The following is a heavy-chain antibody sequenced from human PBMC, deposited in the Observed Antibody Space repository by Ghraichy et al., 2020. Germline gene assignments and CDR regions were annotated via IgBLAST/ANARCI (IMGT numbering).Heavy chain of an antibody. J-gene: IGHJ6*02. CDR3: AKENPAGAGMDV. Sequence: LSLTCAASGFTFSAYSMSWVRQAPGKGLEWVSTITKSGTRTHYTDSVKGRFTISRDDSEKLLSLQITSLRAEDTAIYYCAKENPAGAGMDVWGQGTSVTVSS. V-gene: IGHV3-23*01. CDR2: ITKSGTRT. CDR1: GFTFSAYS. D-gene: IGHD1-26*01.